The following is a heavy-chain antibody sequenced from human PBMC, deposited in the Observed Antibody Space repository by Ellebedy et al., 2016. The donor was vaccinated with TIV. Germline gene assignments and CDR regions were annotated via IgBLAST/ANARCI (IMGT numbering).Heavy chain of an antibody. Sequence: SETLSLXXTVSGGSISSSSYYWGWIRQPPGKGLEWIGSIYYSGSTYYNPSLKSRVTISVDTSKNQFSLKLSSVTAADTAVYYCAAIQGGADYWGQGTLVTVPS. D-gene: IGHD3-16*01. V-gene: IGHV4-39*01. CDR1: GGSISSSSYY. CDR3: AAIQGGADY. CDR2: IYYSGST. J-gene: IGHJ4*02.